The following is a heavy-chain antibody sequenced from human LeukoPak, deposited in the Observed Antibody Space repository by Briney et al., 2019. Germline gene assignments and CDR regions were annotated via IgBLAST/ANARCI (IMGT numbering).Heavy chain of an antibody. Sequence: PSETLSLTCTVSGGSISSSSYYWGWIRQPPGKGLEWIGSIYYSGSTYYNPSLKSRVTISVDTSKNQFSLKLSSVTAADTAVYYCARLDSSSWYPIDYWGQGTLVTVSS. CDR1: GGSISSSSYY. D-gene: IGHD6-13*01. CDR2: IYYSGST. V-gene: IGHV4-39*07. CDR3: ARLDSSSWYPIDY. J-gene: IGHJ4*02.